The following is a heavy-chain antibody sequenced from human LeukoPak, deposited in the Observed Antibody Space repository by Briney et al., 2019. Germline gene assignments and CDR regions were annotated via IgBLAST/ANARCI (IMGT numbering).Heavy chain of an antibody. Sequence: GGFLRLSCAASGFTFSSYAMTWVRQAPGKGLEWVSSISSSSSYIYYADSVKGRFTISRDNSKNTLYLQMNSLRAEDTAVYYCARGPPHYDSSGNMLDYWGQGTLVTVSS. CDR2: ISSSSSYI. J-gene: IGHJ4*02. V-gene: IGHV3-21*01. D-gene: IGHD3-22*01. CDR1: GFTFSSYA. CDR3: ARGPPHYDSSGNMLDY.